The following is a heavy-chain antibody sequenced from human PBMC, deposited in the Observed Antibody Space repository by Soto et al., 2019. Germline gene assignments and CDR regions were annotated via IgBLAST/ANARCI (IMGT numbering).Heavy chain of an antibody. Sequence: EVLLVESGGGLVKPGGSLRLSCAVSGFNFSTYTMNWVRQSPGKGLEWVSSISSSNRYIYYADSVKGRFTISRDDAKNSLYLQMNSLRAEDTAVYYCARDRCCGGSCYRTYAFDIWGQGTLVTVSS. V-gene: IGHV3-21*06. J-gene: IGHJ3*02. D-gene: IGHD2-15*01. CDR3: ARDRCCGGSCYRTYAFDI. CDR1: GFNFSTYT. CDR2: ISSSNRYI.